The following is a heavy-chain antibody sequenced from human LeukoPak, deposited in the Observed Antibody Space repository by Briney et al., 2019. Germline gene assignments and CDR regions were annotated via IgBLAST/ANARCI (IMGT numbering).Heavy chain of an antibody. Sequence: GGSLRLSCAASGFTFDDYAMHWVRQAPGKGLEWVSGISWNSGSIGYADSVKGRFTISRDNAKNSLYLQMNSLRDEDTAVYYCAREAGGSYNYYYYMDVWGKGTTVTVSS. CDR3: AREAGGSYNYYYYMDV. CDR2: ISWNSGSI. J-gene: IGHJ6*03. CDR1: GFTFDDYA. V-gene: IGHV3-9*01. D-gene: IGHD1-26*01.